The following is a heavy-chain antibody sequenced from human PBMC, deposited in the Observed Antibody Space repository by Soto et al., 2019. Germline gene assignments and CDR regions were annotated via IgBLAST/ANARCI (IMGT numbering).Heavy chain of an antibody. D-gene: IGHD1-26*01. J-gene: IGHJ3*02. CDR2: ISYDGSNK. V-gene: IGHV3-30-3*01. Sequence: QVQLVESGGGVVQPGRSLRLSCAASGFTFSSYAMHWVRQAPGKGLEWVAVISYDGSNKYYADSVKGRFTISRDNSKNTLYLQMNSLRAEDTAVYYCARDHGGELTPYDAFDIWGQGTMVTVSS. CDR1: GFTFSSYA. CDR3: ARDHGGELTPYDAFDI.